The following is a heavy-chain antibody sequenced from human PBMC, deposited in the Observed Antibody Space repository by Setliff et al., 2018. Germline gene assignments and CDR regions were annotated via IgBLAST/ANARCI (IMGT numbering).Heavy chain of an antibody. CDR2: IDPSGNT. CDR3: ARDYWGSLDY. J-gene: IGHJ4*02. Sequence: KTSETLSLTCTVSGGSISSGSNYWSWIRQPAGRGLEWIGHIDPSGNTNYHPSLKSRVTISGDTSQNYFSLKLTSVTVADTAVYYCARDYWGSLDYWGQGILVTVSS. CDR1: GGSISSGSNY. V-gene: IGHV4-61*09. D-gene: IGHD7-27*01.